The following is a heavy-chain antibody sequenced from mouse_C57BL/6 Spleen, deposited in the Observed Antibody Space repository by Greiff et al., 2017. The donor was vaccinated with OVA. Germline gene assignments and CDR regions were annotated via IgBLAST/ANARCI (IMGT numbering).Heavy chain of an antibody. Sequence: QVQLQQPGAELVRPGSSVKLSCKASGYTFTSSWMHWVQQRPIQGLEWIGNIDPSDSETPSNQKFKDKATLTVDKSSSTADMQLSSLTSEDSAVYYGAIYYGNYEYYAMDYWGQGTSVTVSS. J-gene: IGHJ4*01. CDR2: IDPSDSET. CDR3: AIYYGNYEYYAMDY. D-gene: IGHD2-1*01. V-gene: IGHV1-52*01. CDR1: GYTFTSSW.